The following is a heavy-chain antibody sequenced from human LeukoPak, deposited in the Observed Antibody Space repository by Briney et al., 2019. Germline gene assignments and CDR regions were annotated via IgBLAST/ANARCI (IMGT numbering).Heavy chain of an antibody. D-gene: IGHD3-10*01. Sequence: SETLSLTCTVSGDSMRNYYWAWIRQSAGKGLEWIGRIYRSGTTNYSPSLHSRVTMSIDTSQNYFSLKLTSVTAADTAVYYCARESTRYGSGNYNWFDRWGQGTLVIVSS. J-gene: IGHJ5*02. CDR3: ARESTRYGSGNYNWFDR. CDR1: GDSMRNYY. V-gene: IGHV4-4*07. CDR2: IYRSGTT.